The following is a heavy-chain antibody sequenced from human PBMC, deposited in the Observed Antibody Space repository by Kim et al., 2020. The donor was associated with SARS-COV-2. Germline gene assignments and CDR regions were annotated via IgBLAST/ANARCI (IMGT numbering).Heavy chain of an antibody. Sequence: GGSLRLSCTASGFTFGDYAMSWFRQAPGKGLEWVGFIRSKAYGGTTEYAASVKGRFTISRDDSKSIAYLQMNSLKTEDTAMYYCTRDHDYDFWSGYYREVSYYYYGMDVWGQGTTVTVSS. CDR2: IRSKAYGGTT. CDR3: TRDHDYDFWSGYYREVSYYYYGMDV. J-gene: IGHJ6*02. CDR1: GFTFGDYA. D-gene: IGHD3-3*01. V-gene: IGHV3-49*03.